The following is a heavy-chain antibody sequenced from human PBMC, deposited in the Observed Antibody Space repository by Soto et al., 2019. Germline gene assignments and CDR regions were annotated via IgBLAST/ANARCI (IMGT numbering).Heavy chain of an antibody. Sequence: QVQLQESGPGLVKPSQTLSLTCTVSGGSISSGGYYWSWIRQHPGKGLEWIGYIYYSGSTYYNPSPXSXXTISVDTSQNQFSLKLTSVTDAATAVYSCARSVFPWGQGTLVTVSS. V-gene: IGHV4-31*03. CDR3: ARSVFP. CDR2: IYYSGST. J-gene: IGHJ5*02. CDR1: GGSISSGGYY.